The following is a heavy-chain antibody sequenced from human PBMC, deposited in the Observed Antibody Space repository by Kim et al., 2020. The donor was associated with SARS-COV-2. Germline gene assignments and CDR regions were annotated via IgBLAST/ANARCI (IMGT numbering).Heavy chain of an antibody. Sequence: VKGRFTISRDNAKNSLYLQMNSLRADDTAVYFCARDDLGYCSTSSCENFDFWGQGTLVTVSS. CDR3: ARDDLGYCSTSSCENFDF. J-gene: IGHJ4*02. V-gene: IGHV3-21*01. D-gene: IGHD2-2*01.